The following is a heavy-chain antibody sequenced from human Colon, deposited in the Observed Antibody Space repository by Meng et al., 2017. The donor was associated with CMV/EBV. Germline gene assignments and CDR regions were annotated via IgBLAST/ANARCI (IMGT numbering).Heavy chain of an antibody. CDR3: AKVADYADFVMEY. V-gene: IGHV3-30*02. Sequence: VVLVESGGGVVQPGGSLRLSCAASGFTFSSYGMHWVRQAPGKGLEWVTFIRNDRSYEYYADSVQGRFTVSRDNSKNTMYLQMNSLGGDDTAVYYCAKVADYADFVMEYWGQGTLVTVSS. CDR2: IRNDRSYE. CDR1: GFTFSSYG. J-gene: IGHJ4*02. D-gene: IGHD4-17*01.